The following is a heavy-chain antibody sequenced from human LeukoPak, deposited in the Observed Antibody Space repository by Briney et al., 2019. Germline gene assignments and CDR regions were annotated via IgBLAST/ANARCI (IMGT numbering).Heavy chain of an antibody. CDR3: ARAGLRWPYSSSSEGHNWFDP. CDR1: GYTFTGYY. V-gene: IGHV1-69*05. J-gene: IGHJ5*02. Sequence: SVKVSCKASGYTFTGYYMHWVRQAPGQGLEWMGGIIPIFGTANYAQKFQGRVTITTDESTSTAYMELSSLRSEDTAVYYCARAGLRWPYSSSSEGHNWFDPWGQGTLVTVSS. CDR2: IIPIFGTA. D-gene: IGHD6-6*01.